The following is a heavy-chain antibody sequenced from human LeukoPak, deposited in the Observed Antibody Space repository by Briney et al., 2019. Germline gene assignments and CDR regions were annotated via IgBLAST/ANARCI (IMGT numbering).Heavy chain of an antibody. Sequence: PSGTLSLTCAVSGGSISSSNWWSWVRQPAGKGLEWIGRIYTSGSTNYNPSLKSRVTMSVDTSKNQFSLKLSSVTAADTAVYYCARGPFWSGYYPYYFDYWGQGTLVTVSS. CDR2: IYTSGST. CDR3: ARGPFWSGYYPYYFDY. CDR1: GGSISSSNW. V-gene: IGHV4-4*02. J-gene: IGHJ4*02. D-gene: IGHD3-3*01.